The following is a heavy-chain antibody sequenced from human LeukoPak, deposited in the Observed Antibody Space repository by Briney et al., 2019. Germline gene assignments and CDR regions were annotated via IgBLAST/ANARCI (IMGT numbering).Heavy chain of an antibody. CDR3: ARSSLVGATFNWFDP. D-gene: IGHD1-26*01. Sequence: SGTLSLTCTVSGGSISSADYYWSWIRQPPGKGLEWIGYIYYSGSTYYNPSLKSRVTISVDRSKNQFSLKLSSVTAADTAVYYCARSSLVGATFNWFDPWGQGTLVTVSS. V-gene: IGHV4-30-4*01. J-gene: IGHJ5*02. CDR1: GGSISSADYY. CDR2: IYYSGST.